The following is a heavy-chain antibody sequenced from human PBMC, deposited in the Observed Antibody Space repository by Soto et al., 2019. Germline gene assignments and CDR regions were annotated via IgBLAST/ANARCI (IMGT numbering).Heavy chain of an antibody. CDR2: IYYSENT. J-gene: IGHJ4*02. D-gene: IGHD4-17*01. CDR1: GGSISSSSNH. V-gene: IGHV4-39*01. CDR3: ATHPPYGPLDH. Sequence: QLQLQESGPGLVKPSETLSLTCTVSGGSISSSSNHWGWIRQPPGKGLEWIGNIYYSENTYYNASLKRRVTISVDTLKNQCSRRLTSVTAADTAVYYCATHPPYGPLDHWGQGTLVTVSS.